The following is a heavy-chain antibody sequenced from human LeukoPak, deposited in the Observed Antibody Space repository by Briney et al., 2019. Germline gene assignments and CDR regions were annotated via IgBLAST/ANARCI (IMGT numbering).Heavy chain of an antibody. J-gene: IGHJ4*02. Sequence: SETLSLTCAVSGYSISSGYYWGWIRQPPGKGLEWIGSIYHSGSTYYNPSLKSRVTISVDTSKNQSSLKLSSVTAADAAVYYCARQTPETLDYWGQGTLVTVSS. CDR2: IYHSGST. V-gene: IGHV4-38-2*01. CDR3: ARQTPETLDY. CDR1: GYSISSGYY.